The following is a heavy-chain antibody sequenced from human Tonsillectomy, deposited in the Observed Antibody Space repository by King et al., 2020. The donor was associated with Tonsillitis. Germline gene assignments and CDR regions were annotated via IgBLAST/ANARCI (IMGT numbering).Heavy chain of an antibody. Sequence: QLQESGPGLVKPSETLSLTCTVSGGSISGYYWSWIRQPPGKGLEWIGYIYYSGSTNYNPSLMSRVTISVDTSKNQFSLKLSSVTAADTAVSYCARAYYGDYEENYYRDVWGKGTTVTVSS. D-gene: IGHD4-17*01. CDR1: GGSISGYY. CDR3: ARAYYGDYEENYYRDV. J-gene: IGHJ6*03. CDR2: IYYSGST. V-gene: IGHV4-59*01.